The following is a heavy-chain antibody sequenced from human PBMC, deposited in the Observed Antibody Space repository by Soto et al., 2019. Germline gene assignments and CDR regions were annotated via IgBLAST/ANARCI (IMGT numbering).Heavy chain of an antibody. D-gene: IGHD1-26*01. CDR1: GFSFSSYS. CDR2: ISSGTSYK. CDR3: ARDSSALWEPVQYLQH. V-gene: IGHV3-21*01. J-gene: IGHJ1*01. Sequence: GGSLRLSCEASGFSFSSYSMNWVRQAPGKGLEWVSFISSGTSYKYYADSVKGRFTISRDNTKNSLYLQMNSLRAEDTAVYYCARDSSALWEPVQYLQHWGKGTQVTVSS.